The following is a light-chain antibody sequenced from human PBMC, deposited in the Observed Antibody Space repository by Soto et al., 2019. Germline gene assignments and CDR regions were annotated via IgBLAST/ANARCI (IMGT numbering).Light chain of an antibody. CDR1: QSVSSSY. J-gene: IGKJ2*01. CDR2: GAS. V-gene: IGKV3-20*01. Sequence: EIVLTQSPGTLSLSPGERATLSCRASQSVSSSYLAWYQQKPGQAPRLLIYGASNRATGIPDRFSGSGSGTDFALTISRLEPEDFAMYYCQEYGVSPMYTFGQGTKLEIK. CDR3: QEYGVSPMYT.